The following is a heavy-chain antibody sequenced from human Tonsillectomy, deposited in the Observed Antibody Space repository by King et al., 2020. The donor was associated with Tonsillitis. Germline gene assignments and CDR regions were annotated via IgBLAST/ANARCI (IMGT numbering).Heavy chain of an antibody. Sequence: QLVQSGAEVKKPGSSVKVSCKASGGTFSSYAISWVRQAPGQGLEWMGGIIPFLGTANYAQKFQGRVTITADESTSTAYMELSSLRSEDTAVFYCAVVLRFLEWAPPFDYWGQGTPVTVSS. CDR1: GGTFSSYA. V-gene: IGHV1-69*01. CDR2: IIPFLGTA. CDR3: AVVLRFLEWAPPFDY. D-gene: IGHD3-3*01. J-gene: IGHJ4*02.